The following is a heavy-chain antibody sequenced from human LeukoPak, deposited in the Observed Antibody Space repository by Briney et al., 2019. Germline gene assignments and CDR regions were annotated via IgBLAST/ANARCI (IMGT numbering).Heavy chain of an antibody. CDR3: ARAFVYDILTGYPNWFDP. Sequence: SETLSLTCTVSGGSISSGGYYWSWIRQPPGKGLEWIGYIYHSGSTYYNPSLKSRVTISVDTSKNQFSLKLSSVTAADTAVYYCARAFVYDILTGYPNWFDPWGQGTLVTVSS. CDR2: IYHSGST. CDR1: GGSISSGGYY. J-gene: IGHJ5*02. V-gene: IGHV4-30-2*01. D-gene: IGHD3-9*01.